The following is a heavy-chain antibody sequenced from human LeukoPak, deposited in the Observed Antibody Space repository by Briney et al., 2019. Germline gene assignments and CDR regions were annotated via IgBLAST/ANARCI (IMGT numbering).Heavy chain of an antibody. CDR2: INHSGST. CDR3: AGERYYGSGSYYRKPYGMDV. CDR1: GGSFSGYY. Sequence: PSETLSLTCAVYGGSFSGYYWSWIRQPPGKGLEWIGEINHSGSTNYNPSLKSRVTISVDTSKNQFSLKLSSVTAADTAVYYCAGERYYGSGSYYRKPYGMDVWGKGTTVTVSS. V-gene: IGHV4-34*01. J-gene: IGHJ6*04. D-gene: IGHD3-10*01.